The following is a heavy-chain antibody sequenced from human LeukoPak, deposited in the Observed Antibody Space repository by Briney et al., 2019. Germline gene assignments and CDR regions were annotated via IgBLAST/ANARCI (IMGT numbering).Heavy chain of an antibody. J-gene: IGHJ4*02. CDR2: ISYDGSNK. V-gene: IGHV3-30-3*01. Sequence: PGGSLRLSCAASGLTFSSYAMHWVRQAPGKGLEWVAVISYDGSNKYYADSVKGRFTISRDNSKNTLYLQMNSLRAEDTAVYYCAKARWPTVTTFPLDYWGQGTLVTVSS. CDR3: AKARWPTVTTFPLDY. D-gene: IGHD4-11*01. CDR1: GLTFSSYA.